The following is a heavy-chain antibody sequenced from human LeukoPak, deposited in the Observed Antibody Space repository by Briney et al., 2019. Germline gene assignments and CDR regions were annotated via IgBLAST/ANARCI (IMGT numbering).Heavy chain of an antibody. Sequence: PGGSLRLSCAASGFTFSSYTMNWVRQAPGKGLDWVSYISSSSSTIYYADSVKGRFTISRDNAKNSLYLQMNSLRAEDTAVYYCAGPRLFTMMDYWGQGTLVTVSS. CDR1: GFTFSSYT. CDR2: ISSSSSTI. CDR3: AGPRLFTMMDY. V-gene: IGHV3-48*01. J-gene: IGHJ4*02. D-gene: IGHD3-22*01.